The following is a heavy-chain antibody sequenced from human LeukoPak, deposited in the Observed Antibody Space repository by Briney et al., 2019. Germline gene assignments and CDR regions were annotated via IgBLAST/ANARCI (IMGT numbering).Heavy chain of an antibody. CDR1: GVTFDDYG. D-gene: IGHD6-6*01. CDR3: AVAARDLDS. Sequence: PGGSLRLSCAASGVTFDDYGMSWVRQAPGKGLEWVSGISWNGSSTGYVDSLKGRFTISRDNAKNSLYLQMNSLRAEDTALYYCAVAARDLDSWGKGTLVTVSP. CDR2: ISWNGSST. V-gene: IGHV3-20*04. J-gene: IGHJ4*02.